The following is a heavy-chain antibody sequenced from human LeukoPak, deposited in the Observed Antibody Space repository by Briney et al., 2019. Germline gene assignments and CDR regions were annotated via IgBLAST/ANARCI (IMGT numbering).Heavy chain of an antibody. CDR3: ATSARTYLGSSLDY. V-gene: IGHV3-66*01. CDR1: GFTVSSNY. CDR2: IYTGGST. Sequence: GGSLRLSCAASGFTVSSNYMSWVRQAPGKGLEWVSVIYTGGSTYYADSVKGRFTISRDNSKNALYPQMNSLRAEDTALYYCATSARTYLGSSLDYWGQGTLVTVSS. D-gene: IGHD2-15*01. J-gene: IGHJ4*02.